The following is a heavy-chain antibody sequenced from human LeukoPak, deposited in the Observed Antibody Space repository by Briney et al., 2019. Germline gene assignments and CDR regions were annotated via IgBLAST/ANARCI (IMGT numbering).Heavy chain of an antibody. Sequence: GGSLRLSCAASGFTFSSYSMNWVRQAPGKGLEWVSSISSSSSYIYYADSVKGRFTISRDNAKNSLYLQMNSLRAADTAVYYCARDPTSLYYYGSGRLGFAPWGQGTLVTVSS. CDR3: ARDPTSLYYYGSGRLGFAP. J-gene: IGHJ5*02. V-gene: IGHV3-21*01. D-gene: IGHD3-10*01. CDR1: GFTFSSYS. CDR2: ISSSSSYI.